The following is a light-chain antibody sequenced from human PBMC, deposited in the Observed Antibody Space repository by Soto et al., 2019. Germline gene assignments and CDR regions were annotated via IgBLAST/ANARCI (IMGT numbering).Light chain of an antibody. V-gene: IGKV1-39*01. CDR1: QNINNY. J-gene: IGKJ1*01. CDR3: QQGFSAPPWT. CDR2: DAS. Sequence: DIPMTQSPSSLSASVGDRVTITCRSSQNINNYLNWYQQRPGKAPKVIIYDASSLQSGVPSRFSGSGSGTDFTLTISGLQPEDFATYYCQQGFSAPPWTFGQGTKVEI.